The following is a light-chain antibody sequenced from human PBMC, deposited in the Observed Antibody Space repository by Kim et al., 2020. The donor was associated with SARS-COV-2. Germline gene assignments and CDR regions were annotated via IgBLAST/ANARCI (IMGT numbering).Light chain of an antibody. CDR3: QAWDSSTAV. J-gene: IGLJ3*02. CDR1: KLGDKY. V-gene: IGLV3-1*01. CDR2: QDR. Sequence: SVSPGQTASITCSGDKLGDKYAFWFQQKPGQSPILVIYQDRRRPSGIPERFSGSNSDNTATLTISGTQAMDEADYYCQAWDSSTAVFGGGTQLTVL.